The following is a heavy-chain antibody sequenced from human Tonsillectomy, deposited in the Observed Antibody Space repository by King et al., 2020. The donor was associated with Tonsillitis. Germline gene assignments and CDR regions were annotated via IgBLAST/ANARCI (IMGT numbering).Heavy chain of an antibody. V-gene: IGHV4-30-4*07. J-gene: IGHJ6*02. CDR1: GGSISSGGYS. CDR3: ARFSVVPDATGDYYYGMDV. D-gene: IGHD2-2*01. CDR2: IYYSGST. Sequence: QLQESGPGLVKPSQTLSLTCAVSGGSISSGGYSWSWIRQPPGKGLEWIGYIYYSGSTYYNPYLKSRVTISVDTSKNQFSLKLSSVTAADTAVDYCARFSVVPDATGDYYYGMDVLGQGTTVTVSS.